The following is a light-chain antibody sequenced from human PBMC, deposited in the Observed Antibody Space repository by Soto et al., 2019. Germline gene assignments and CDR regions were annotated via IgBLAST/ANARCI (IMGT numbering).Light chain of an antibody. CDR1: SSDVGRYNL. CDR2: DGS. Sequence: QSALTQPASMSGSPGQSITISCTGTSSDVGRYNLVSWYQQFPDKAPKLIIYDGSERPSGVSDRFSGSKSGNTASLTISGLRAEDEAQYNCSSYARSSSFAYVFGTGTKVTVL. V-gene: IGLV2-23*03. CDR3: SSYARSSSFAYV. J-gene: IGLJ1*01.